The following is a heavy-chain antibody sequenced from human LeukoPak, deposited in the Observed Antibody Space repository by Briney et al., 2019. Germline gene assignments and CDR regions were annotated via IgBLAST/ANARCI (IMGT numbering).Heavy chain of an antibody. CDR2: IIPMFGTT. V-gene: IGHV1-69*05. CDR3: ARVKEGSITIFGVVTNPNWFGP. J-gene: IGHJ5*02. CDR1: GGTFSNYA. D-gene: IGHD3-3*01. Sequence: GASVKVSCKASGGTFSNYAISWVRQAPGQGLEWMGRIIPMFGTTNYAQNFQGRVTITTDESTSTAYMELSSLRSEDTAVYYCARVKEGSITIFGVVTNPNWFGPWGQGTLVTVSS.